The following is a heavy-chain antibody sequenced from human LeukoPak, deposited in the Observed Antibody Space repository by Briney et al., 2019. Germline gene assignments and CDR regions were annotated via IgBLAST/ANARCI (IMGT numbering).Heavy chain of an antibody. D-gene: IGHD6-13*01. CDR3: ARDQVAAAGTTGFDY. CDR2: ISAYNGNT. Sequence: RRASVKVSCKASGYTFTSYGISWVRQAPGQGLEWMGWISAYNGNTNYAQKLQGRVTMTTDTSTSTAYMELRSLRSDDTAVYYCARDQVAAAGTTGFDYWGQGTLVTVSS. V-gene: IGHV1-18*01. CDR1: GYTFTSYG. J-gene: IGHJ4*02.